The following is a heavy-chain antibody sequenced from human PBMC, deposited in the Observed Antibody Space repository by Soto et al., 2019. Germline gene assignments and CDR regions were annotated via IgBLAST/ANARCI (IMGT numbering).Heavy chain of an antibody. Sequence: GGSLRLSCAASGFMFNNYAMSWVRQAPGKGLEWVSTVSVSGGTTYYADSLKGRFTISRDNSKKTVYLRMNRLRADDTAIYYCAKGLYYYDSSGYRLFDYWGQGTLVTV. J-gene: IGHJ4*02. CDR2: VSVSGGTT. D-gene: IGHD3-22*01. CDR1: GFMFNNYA. CDR3: AKGLYYYDSSGYRLFDY. V-gene: IGHV3-23*01.